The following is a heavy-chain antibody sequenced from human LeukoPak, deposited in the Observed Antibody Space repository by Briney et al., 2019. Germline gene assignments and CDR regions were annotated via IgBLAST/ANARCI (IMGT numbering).Heavy chain of an antibody. Sequence: GGSLRLSCAASGFTFSSYAMSWVRQAPGKGLEWVSGITGSGGSAYYADSVKGRFTISRDNSQNTLYLQMDSLRAADTAVYFCASRYCSGGSCYNRYYFDHWGQGSLVTVSS. J-gene: IGHJ4*02. D-gene: IGHD2-15*01. CDR3: ASRYCSGGSCYNRYYFDH. V-gene: IGHV3-23*01. CDR1: GFTFSSYA. CDR2: ITGSGGSA.